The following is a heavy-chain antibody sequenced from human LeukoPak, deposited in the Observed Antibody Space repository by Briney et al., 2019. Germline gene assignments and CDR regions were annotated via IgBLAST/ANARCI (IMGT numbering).Heavy chain of an antibody. J-gene: IGHJ4*02. Sequence: GGSLRLSCAASGFTFSSYWMHWVRQAPGKGLEWVANINQDGSQKYYVDSVKGQFTISRDNAKNSLYLQMNSLRAEDTAVYYCARDFGGAVAGPRFDCWGQGTLVTVSS. CDR1: GFTFSSYW. CDR3: ARDFGGAVAGPRFDC. V-gene: IGHV3-7*03. D-gene: IGHD6-19*01. CDR2: INQDGSQK.